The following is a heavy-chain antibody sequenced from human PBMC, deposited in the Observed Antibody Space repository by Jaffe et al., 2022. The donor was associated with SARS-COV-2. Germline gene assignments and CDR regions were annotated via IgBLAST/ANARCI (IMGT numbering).Heavy chain of an antibody. CDR1: GFTFSGYT. CDR3: AREQVIDGDFWSRYDTMDV. Sequence: EVQLVESGGGLVQPGGSLRLSCAASGFTFSGYTMNWVRQAPGKGLEWVSYISSTSSPIYYADSVKGRFTISRDNAKNSLYLQMNSLRDEDTAVYYCAREQVIDGDFWSRYDTMDVWGQGTTVTVSS. V-gene: IGHV3-48*02. CDR2: ISSTSSPI. D-gene: IGHD3-3*01. J-gene: IGHJ6*02.